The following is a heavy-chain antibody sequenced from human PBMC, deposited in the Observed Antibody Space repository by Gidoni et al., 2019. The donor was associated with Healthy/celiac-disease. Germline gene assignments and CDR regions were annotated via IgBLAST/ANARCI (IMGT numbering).Heavy chain of an antibody. J-gene: IGHJ4*02. V-gene: IGHV3-33*01. CDR1: GCTFSSYG. Sequence: QVQLVESGGGVVQPGRSLGPSCAASGCTFSSYGRHGVRQAPGKGLEWVAVIWYDGSNKYYADSVKVRFTISRDNSKNTLYLQMSSLRAEDTAVYYCARDRGGYSYGIDDWGQGTLVTVSS. CDR2: IWYDGSNK. CDR3: ARDRGGYSYGIDD. D-gene: IGHD5-18*01.